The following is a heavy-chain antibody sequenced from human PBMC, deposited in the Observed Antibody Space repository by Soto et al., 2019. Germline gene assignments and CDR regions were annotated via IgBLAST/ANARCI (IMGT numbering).Heavy chain of an antibody. Sequence: EVQLVESGGGLVQRGGSLRLSCAASGFTFSSYWMHWVRQAPGKGLVWVSRIYTDGSRTNYADSVKGRFTISRDNARNTLYLEMNGLRVEETAVYYCARGVRGAYGLDIWCQGTMVTVSS. D-gene: IGHD2-21*01. CDR2: IYTDGSRT. CDR3: ARGVRGAYGLDI. V-gene: IGHV3-74*01. CDR1: GFTFSSYW. J-gene: IGHJ3*02.